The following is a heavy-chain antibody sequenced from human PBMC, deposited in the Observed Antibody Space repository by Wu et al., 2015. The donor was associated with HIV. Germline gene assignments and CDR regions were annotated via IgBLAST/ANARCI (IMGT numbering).Heavy chain of an antibody. J-gene: IGHJ4*02. Sequence: QLVLSGAEVKKPGASVKISCKASGYSFIGYYIHWIRQAPGQGPEWMGWVNPKNGATTSAQKFWGRVTMTADTSISTAYMQLDRLTSADTVVYFCATSASARRLYFDYWGQGTLVTVTS. D-gene: IGHD1-1*01. CDR3: ATSASARRLYFDY. CDR2: VNPKNGAT. V-gene: IGHV1-2*02. CDR1: GYSFIGYY.